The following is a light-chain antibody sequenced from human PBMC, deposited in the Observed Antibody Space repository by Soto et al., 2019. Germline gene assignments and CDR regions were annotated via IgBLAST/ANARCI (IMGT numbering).Light chain of an antibody. V-gene: IGKV3-15*01. Sequence: ILMTQSPATLSVSPGERATLSCRASQSVSNNLAWYQQKPGQAPRLLIYDASTRATGIPARFSGSGSGTEFTLTISGLQSEDFAVYYCQQYNNWPPWTFGQVTKGEIK. J-gene: IGKJ1*01. CDR2: DAS. CDR1: QSVSNN. CDR3: QQYNNWPPWT.